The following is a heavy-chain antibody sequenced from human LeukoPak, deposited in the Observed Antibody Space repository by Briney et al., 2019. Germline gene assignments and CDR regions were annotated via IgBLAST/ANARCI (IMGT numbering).Heavy chain of an antibody. CDR3: VRQDCSGGSCYLDY. V-gene: IGHV3-30*04. J-gene: IGHJ4*02. D-gene: IGHD2-15*01. CDR2: ISYHGRDQ. CDR1: RFIFSNYA. Sequence: PGGSLRLSCAASRFIFSNYAMHWVRQAPGKGLDWVAVISYHGRDQFDADSVKGRFTISRDSSKDTLYLQMNSLRTEDTAVYYCVRQDCSGGSCYLDYWGQGTLVTVSS.